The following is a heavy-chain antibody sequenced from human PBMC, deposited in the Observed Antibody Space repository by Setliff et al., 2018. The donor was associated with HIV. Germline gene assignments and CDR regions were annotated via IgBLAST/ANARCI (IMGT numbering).Heavy chain of an antibody. D-gene: IGHD6-13*01. J-gene: IGHJ1*01. V-gene: IGHV4-39*07. Sequence: PSETLSLTCTVSGGSIKSSSYSWGWIRQPPGKGLEWIGSIYYSGNTYYNPSLKSRVTISTDTSRNQFSLRLSSVTAADTAIYYCARVPTSSWYVTTQRTKEDFHHWGQGTLVTVSS. CDR1: GGSIKSSSYS. CDR3: ARVPTSSWYVTTQRTKEDFHH. CDR2: IYYSGNT.